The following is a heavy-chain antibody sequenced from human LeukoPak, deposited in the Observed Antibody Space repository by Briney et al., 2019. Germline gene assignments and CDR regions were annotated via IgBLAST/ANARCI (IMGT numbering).Heavy chain of an antibody. Sequence: PSETLSLTCAVYGGSFSGYYWSWIRQPPGKGLEWIGEINHSGSTNYNPSLKSRVTISVDTSKNQFSLKLSSVTAADTAVYYCARGRLTYYHGSGSPNTNWFDPWGQGTLVTVSS. V-gene: IGHV4-34*01. CDR1: GGSFSGYY. J-gene: IGHJ5*02. CDR2: INHSGST. D-gene: IGHD3-10*01. CDR3: ARGRLTYYHGSGSPNTNWFDP.